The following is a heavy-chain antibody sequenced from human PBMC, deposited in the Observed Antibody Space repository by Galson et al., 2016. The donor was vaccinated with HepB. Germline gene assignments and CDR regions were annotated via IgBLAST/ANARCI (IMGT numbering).Heavy chain of an antibody. Sequence: SVKVSCKASGYTFTNHYIHWVRQAPGQGPEWLGMINPTGGSTDYAQMFRGRVTLTRDTYTSTVYLDLSSLRSEDTAVYYCAREADDCHFTSCYASQYYAMDVWGQGTTVTVSS. CDR3: AREADDCHFTSCYASQYYAMDV. CDR2: INPTGGST. CDR1: GYTFTNHY. D-gene: IGHD2-2*01. V-gene: IGHV1-46*01. J-gene: IGHJ6*02.